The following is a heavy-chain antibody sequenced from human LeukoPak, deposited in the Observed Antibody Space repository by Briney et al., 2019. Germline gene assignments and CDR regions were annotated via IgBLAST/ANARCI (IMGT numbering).Heavy chain of an antibody. D-gene: IGHD6-13*01. Sequence: ASVKVSCKASGYTFTSYDITCVRQATGHGVGCMGWMNPNSGNTGYAQKFQGKVTMTRNTSISTAYMELSSLRSEDTAVYYCARGPGEGSSWYINWFDPWGQGTLVTVSS. J-gene: IGHJ5*02. CDR1: GYTFTSYD. CDR3: ARGPGEGSSWYINWFDP. CDR2: MNPNSGNT. V-gene: IGHV1-8*01.